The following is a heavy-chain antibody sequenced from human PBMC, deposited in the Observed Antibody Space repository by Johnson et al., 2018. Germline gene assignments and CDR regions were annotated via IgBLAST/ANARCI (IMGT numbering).Heavy chain of an antibody. Sequence: QVQLVQSGPGLVKPSGTLSLTCAVSGGSIRGSNWWTWVRQPPGKGLEWIGEIYHGGSTNYNPSLKSRVTILLDKSKNQFSLKLSSVTAADTAVYYCARYDFWSGYMDVWGQGTTVTVSS. CDR3: ARYDFWSGYMDV. V-gene: IGHV4-4*02. CDR1: GGSIRGSNW. CDR2: IYHGGST. J-gene: IGHJ6*02. D-gene: IGHD3-3*01.